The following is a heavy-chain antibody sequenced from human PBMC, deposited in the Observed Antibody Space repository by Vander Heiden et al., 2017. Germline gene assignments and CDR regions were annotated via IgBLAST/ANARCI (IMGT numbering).Heavy chain of an antibody. D-gene: IGHD5-18*01. V-gene: IGHV1-69*01. CDR3: ARGLFNSYGYEWVDY. Sequence: QVQLVQSGAEVTKPGSSVKVSCNASGGTFSSYAISWVRQAPGQGLEWMGGIIPIFGTANYAQKFQGRVTITADESTSTAYMELSSLRSEDTAVYYCARGLFNSYGYEWVDYWGQGTLVTVSS. CDR1: GGTFSSYA. J-gene: IGHJ4*02. CDR2: IIPIFGTA.